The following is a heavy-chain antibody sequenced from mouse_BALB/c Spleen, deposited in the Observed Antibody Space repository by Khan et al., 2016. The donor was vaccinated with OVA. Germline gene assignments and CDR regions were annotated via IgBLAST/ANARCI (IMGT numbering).Heavy chain of an antibody. D-gene: IGHD3-2*02. Sequence: VQLKESGPGLVKPSQSLSLTCTVTGYSITSDYAWNWIRQFPGNKLEWMGYISYSGNTKYNPSLKSRISITRDTSKNQFFLQLNFVTIEETATYYCARIQGGDFDYWGQGTTLTVSS. V-gene: IGHV3-2*02. CDR2: ISYSGNT. CDR1: GYSITSDYA. CDR3: ARIQGGDFDY. J-gene: IGHJ2*01.